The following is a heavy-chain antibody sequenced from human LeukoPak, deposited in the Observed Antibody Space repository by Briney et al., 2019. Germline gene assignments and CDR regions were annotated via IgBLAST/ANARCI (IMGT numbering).Heavy chain of an antibody. CDR3: AKNPLVSGTIYFDS. V-gene: IGHV3-74*01. CDR1: GFTFSNSW. Sequence: PGGSLRLSCAASGFTFSNSWMHWVRHAPGKGLVWVSRINIDGSRTTYADSVKGRFTISRDNAKNTLYLQMNSLRAEDTAIYYCAKNPLVSGTIYFDSWGQGTLLTVSS. J-gene: IGHJ4*02. CDR2: INIDGSRT. D-gene: IGHD6-19*01.